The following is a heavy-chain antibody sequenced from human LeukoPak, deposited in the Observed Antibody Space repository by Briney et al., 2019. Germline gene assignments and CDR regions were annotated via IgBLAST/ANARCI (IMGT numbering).Heavy chain of an antibody. D-gene: IGHD6-13*01. Sequence: PSETLSLTCAVSGYSISSGYYWGWIRPPPGKGLEWIGSIYHSGSTYYNPSLKSRVAISVDTSKNQFSLKLSSVTAADTAVYYCARRGYSSSWATFDYWGQGTLVTVSS. J-gene: IGHJ4*02. CDR1: GYSISSGYY. CDR3: ARRGYSSSWATFDY. CDR2: IYHSGST. V-gene: IGHV4-38-2*01.